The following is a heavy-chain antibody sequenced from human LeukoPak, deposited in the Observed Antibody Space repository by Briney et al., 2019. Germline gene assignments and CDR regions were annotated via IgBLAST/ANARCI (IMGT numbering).Heavy chain of an antibody. CDR3: ARDREADYIWGTYRPDWFDP. CDR1: GFTFSSYT. D-gene: IGHD3-16*02. V-gene: IGHV3-21*01. J-gene: IGHJ5*02. Sequence: PGGSLRLSCAASGFTFSSYTMNRVRQAPGKGLEWVSSISSSSYIYYEDSVKGRFTISRDNAKNSLYLQMNSLRAEDTAVYYCARDREADYIWGTYRPDWFDPWGQGTLVTVSS. CDR2: ISSSSYI.